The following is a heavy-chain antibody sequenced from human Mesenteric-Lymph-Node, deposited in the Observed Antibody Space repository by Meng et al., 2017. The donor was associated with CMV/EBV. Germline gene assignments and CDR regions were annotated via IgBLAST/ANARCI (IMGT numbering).Heavy chain of an antibody. Sequence: GGSLRLSCAASGFTFSSYAMSWVRQAPGKGLEWVSAISGSGGSTYYADSVKGRFTISRDNSKNTLYLQMNSLTAGDTAVYYCARASVTIFGAHQADSWGQGTLVTVSS. CDR1: GFTFSSYA. CDR3: ARASVTIFGAHQADS. CDR2: ISGSGGST. J-gene: IGHJ4*02. D-gene: IGHD3-3*01. V-gene: IGHV3-23*01.